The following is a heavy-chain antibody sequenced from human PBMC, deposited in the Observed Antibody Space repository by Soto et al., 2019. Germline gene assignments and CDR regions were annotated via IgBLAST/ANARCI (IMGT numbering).Heavy chain of an antibody. Sequence: PGEFLKISCKGSGYSFTSYWIGWVRQMPGKGLELMGIIYPGNSDTRYSPSFQGQVTISADKSISTAYLQWSSLKASDTAMYYCARTAAAGKYYYGMDVWGQGTTVTVSS. CDR2: IYPGNSDT. CDR3: ARTAAAGKYYYGMDV. V-gene: IGHV5-51*01. D-gene: IGHD6-13*01. J-gene: IGHJ6*02. CDR1: GYSFTSYW.